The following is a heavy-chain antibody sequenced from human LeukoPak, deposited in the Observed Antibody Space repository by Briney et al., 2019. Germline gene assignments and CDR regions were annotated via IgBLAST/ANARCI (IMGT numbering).Heavy chain of an antibody. V-gene: IGHV3-30*18. J-gene: IGHJ4*02. CDR1: GFTFSSYG. CDR2: ISYDGSNK. CDR3: AKGGSGSYFLFPYFDY. D-gene: IGHD3-10*01. Sequence: GRSLRLSCAASGFTFSSYGMHWVRQAPGKGLEWVAVISYDGSNKYYADSVKGRFTISRDNSKNTLYLQMNSLRAEDTVVYYCAKGGSGSYFLFPYFDYWGQGTLVTVSS.